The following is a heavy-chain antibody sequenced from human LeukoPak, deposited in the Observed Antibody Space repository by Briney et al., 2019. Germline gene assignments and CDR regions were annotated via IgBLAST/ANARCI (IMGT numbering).Heavy chain of an antibody. Sequence: PGGSLRLSCAASGFTFSSYAMSWVRQAPGKGLEWVSAISGSGGSTYYADSVKGRFTISRDNSKNTLYLQMNSLRAEDTAVYYCAKELTMVRGVIITSQPNDYWGQGTLVTVSS. V-gene: IGHV3-23*01. CDR3: AKELTMVRGVIITSQPNDY. D-gene: IGHD3-10*01. CDR2: ISGSGGST. CDR1: GFTFSSYA. J-gene: IGHJ4*02.